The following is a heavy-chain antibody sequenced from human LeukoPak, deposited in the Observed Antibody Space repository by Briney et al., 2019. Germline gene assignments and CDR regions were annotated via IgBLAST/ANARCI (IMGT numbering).Heavy chain of an antibody. J-gene: IGHJ4*02. Sequence: GGSLRLSCEASGFTFSSYSVNWVRQAPGKGLEWVSYISTDSTNIDYADSVKGRFTISRDNAKNSLYLQMNSLRVEDTAVYYCARDIGAVADYWGQGTLVTVSS. V-gene: IGHV3-48*04. CDR2: ISTDSTNI. CDR3: ARDIGAVADY. CDR1: GFTFSSYS. D-gene: IGHD6-19*01.